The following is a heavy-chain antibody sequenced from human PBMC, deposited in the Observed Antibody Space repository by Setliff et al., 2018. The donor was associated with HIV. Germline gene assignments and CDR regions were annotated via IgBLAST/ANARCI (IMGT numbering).Heavy chain of an antibody. Sequence: GGSLRLSCAASGFTFNNYALTWVRQFPGKGLEWVANIKQDESEKYYVDSVEGRFTISRDNSKYLVYLQMANLRVEDTAVYFCARGRGVFDLWGRGTLVTVSS. CDR3: ARGRGVFDL. CDR2: IKQDESEK. D-gene: IGHD2-8*01. J-gene: IGHJ2*01. V-gene: IGHV3-7*01. CDR1: GFTFNNYA.